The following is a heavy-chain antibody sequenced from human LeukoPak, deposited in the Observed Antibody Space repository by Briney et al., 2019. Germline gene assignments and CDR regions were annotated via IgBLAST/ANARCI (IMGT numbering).Heavy chain of an antibody. CDR3: ARRSAARYY. CDR1: VGSISSSSYY. J-gene: IGHJ4*02. D-gene: IGHD6-6*01. CDR2: IYYSGST. V-gene: IGHV4-39*01. Sequence: PSETLSLTCTVSVGSISSSSYYWGWIRQPPGKGLEWIGSIYYSGSTYYNPSLKSRVTISVDTSKNQFSLKLSSVTAADTAVYYCARRSAARYYWGQGTLVTVSS.